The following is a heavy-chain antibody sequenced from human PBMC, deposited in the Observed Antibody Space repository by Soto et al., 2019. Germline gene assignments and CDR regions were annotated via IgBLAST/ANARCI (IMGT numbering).Heavy chain of an antibody. J-gene: IGHJ4*02. V-gene: IGHV5-51*01. CDR3: VLQKKLPWVNY. CDR2: IYPDDSDT. CDR1: GYIFTGYW. Sequence: PGESLKISCKGSGYIFTGYWIGWVRQMPGKGLEWMGIIYPDDSDTRYSPSFQGQVTISADRSINTAYLQWSSLEASDTAMYYCVLQKKLPWVNYWGQGTLVTSPQ. D-gene: IGHD4-4*01.